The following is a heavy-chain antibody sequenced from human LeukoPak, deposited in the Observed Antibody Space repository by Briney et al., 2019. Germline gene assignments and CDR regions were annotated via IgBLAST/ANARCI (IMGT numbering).Heavy chain of an antibody. J-gene: IGHJ4*02. V-gene: IGHV3-21*01. CDR2: ISSSSSYI. CDR1: GFTFSSYS. D-gene: IGHD3-10*01. CDR3: AQSWFGELMLVVY. Sequence: GGSLRLSCAASGFTFSSYSMNWVRQAPGKGLEWVSSISSSSSYIYYADSVKGRFTISRDNAKNSLYLQMDSLRAEDTAVYYCAQSWFGELMLVVYWGQGTLVTVSS.